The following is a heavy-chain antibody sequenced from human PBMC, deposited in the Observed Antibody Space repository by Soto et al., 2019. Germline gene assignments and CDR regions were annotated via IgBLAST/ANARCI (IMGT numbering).Heavy chain of an antibody. J-gene: IGHJ4*02. V-gene: IGHV3-7*01. CDR2: IKQDGSEK. CDR1: GFIFRTYW. D-gene: IGHD3-10*01. Sequence: GGSLRLSCAASGFIFRTYWMSWVRQAPGKGLEWVANIKQDGSEKYYVDSVKGRFTISRDNAKNSLYLQMNSLSAEDTAVYYCARGFWQRGYWGQGTLVTVSS. CDR3: ARGFWQRGY.